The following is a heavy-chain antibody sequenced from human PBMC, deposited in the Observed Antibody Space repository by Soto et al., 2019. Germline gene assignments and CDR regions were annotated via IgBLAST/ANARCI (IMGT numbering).Heavy chain of an antibody. V-gene: IGHV4-61*01. J-gene: IGHJ4*02. CDR3: ARAIEYSSSSRVDY. Sequence: PSETLSLTCTVSCGSVSSGSYYWSWIRQPPGKGLEWIGYIYYSGSTNYNPSLKSRVTISVDTSKNQFSLKLSSVTAADTAVYYCARAIEYSSSSRVDYWGQGTLVTVSS. CDR2: IYYSGST. CDR1: CGSVSSGSYY. D-gene: IGHD6-6*01.